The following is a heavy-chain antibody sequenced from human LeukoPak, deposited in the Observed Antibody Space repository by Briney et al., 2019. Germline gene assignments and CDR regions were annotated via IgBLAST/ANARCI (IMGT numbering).Heavy chain of an antibody. CDR2: IYYSGST. Sequence: SETLSLACTVSGGSISSSSYYWGWIRQPPGKGLEWIGSIYYSGSTYYNPSLKSRVTISVDTSKNQFSLKLSSMTAADTAVYYCARPGHYYGSGSYGIDYWGQGTLVTVSS. V-gene: IGHV4-39*01. D-gene: IGHD3-10*01. CDR1: GGSISSSSYY. J-gene: IGHJ4*02. CDR3: ARPGHYYGSGSYGIDY.